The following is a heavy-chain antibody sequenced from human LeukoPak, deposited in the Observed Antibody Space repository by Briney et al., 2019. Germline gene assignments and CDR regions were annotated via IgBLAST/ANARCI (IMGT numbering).Heavy chain of an antibody. V-gene: IGHV3-74*01. J-gene: IGHJ4*02. CDR2: INSEGSRT. D-gene: IGHD2-21*02. CDR3: ARDRTYCGGDCHSSPFDY. Sequence: GGSLRLSCAASGFTFSSYWMHWVRQAPGKGLVWVSRINSEGSRTTYADSVKGRFTISRDNAKNTLYLQMNSQRAEDTAVYYCARDRTYCGGDCHSSPFDYWGQGSLVTVSS. CDR1: GFTFSSYW.